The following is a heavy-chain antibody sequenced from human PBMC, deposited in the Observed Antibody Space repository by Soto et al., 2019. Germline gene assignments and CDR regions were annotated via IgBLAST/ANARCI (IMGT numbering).Heavy chain of an antibody. CDR1: GFPVSTNY. Sequence: EVQLVESGGGLVQPGGSLRLSCAASGFPVSTNYVSWVRQSPGKGLEWVSIIYDGGSTYYADSVKGRVTITRDNFKNMLYLQMNSLRAEDTAVYYCARGDGDYGRRLDPWGQGTQVTVSS. CDR2: IYDGGST. J-gene: IGHJ5*02. CDR3: ARGDGDYGRRLDP. V-gene: IGHV3-66*01. D-gene: IGHD4-17*01.